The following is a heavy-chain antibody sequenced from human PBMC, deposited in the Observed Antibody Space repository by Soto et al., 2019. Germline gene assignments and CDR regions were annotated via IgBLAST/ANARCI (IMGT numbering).Heavy chain of an antibody. J-gene: IGHJ4*02. CDR3: AIYVGNSVYFDY. CDR2: IYYSGST. V-gene: IGHV4-30-4*01. D-gene: IGHD3-16*01. Sequence: QVQLQESGPGLVQPSQTLSLTCTVSGGSISSGDYYWSWIRQPPGKGLEWIGYIYYSGSTYYNPSLKSRVTLSVDTSKNQFSLKLSSVTAADTAVYYCAIYVGNSVYFDYWGQGTLVTVSS. CDR1: GGSISSGDYY.